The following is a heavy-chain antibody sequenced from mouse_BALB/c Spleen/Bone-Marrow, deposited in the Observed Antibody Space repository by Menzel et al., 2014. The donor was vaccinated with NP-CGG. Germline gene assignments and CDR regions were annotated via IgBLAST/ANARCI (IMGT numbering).Heavy chain of an antibody. V-gene: IGHV3-6*02. J-gene: IGHJ1*01. CDR2: ISYDGNN. CDR1: GYSITSGYY. CDR3: ARRYV. Sequence: EVHLVESGPGLVKPSQSLSLACSVTGYSITSGYYWNWFRQFPGNTLEWMGYISYDGNNNYNPSLKNRISITRDTSKNQFFLNLNSMTTEDTATYYCARRYVWGAGTTVTVSS.